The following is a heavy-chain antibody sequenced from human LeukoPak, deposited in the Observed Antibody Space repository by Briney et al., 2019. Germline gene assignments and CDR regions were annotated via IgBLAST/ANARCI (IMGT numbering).Heavy chain of an antibody. D-gene: IGHD6-19*01. Sequence: SETLSLTCAVYGGSFSGYYWSWIRQPPGKGLEWIGYIYYSGSTNYNPSLKSRVTISVDTSKNQFSLKLSSATAADTAVYYCASHSSGWYGIDYWGQGTLVTVSS. V-gene: IGHV4-59*01. CDR2: IYYSGST. J-gene: IGHJ4*02. CDR3: ASHSSGWYGIDY. CDR1: GGSFSGYY.